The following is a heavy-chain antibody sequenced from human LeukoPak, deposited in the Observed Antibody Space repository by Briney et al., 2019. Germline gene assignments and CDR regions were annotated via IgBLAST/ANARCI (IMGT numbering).Heavy chain of an antibody. Sequence: PSETLSLTCTVSGGSISSYYWSWLRQPPGKGLEWIGYIYYSGSTNYNPSLTSRVTISVDTSKNQFSLTLSSVTAADTAVYYCATVPVGGVRGVIIPDACDIWGQGTMVTVSS. J-gene: IGHJ3*02. CDR2: IYYSGST. D-gene: IGHD3-10*01. CDR3: ATVPVGGVRGVIIPDACDI. CDR1: GGSISSYY. V-gene: IGHV4-59*01.